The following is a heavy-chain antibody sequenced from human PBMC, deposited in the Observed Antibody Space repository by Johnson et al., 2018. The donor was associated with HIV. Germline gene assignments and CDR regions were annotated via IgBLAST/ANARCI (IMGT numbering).Heavy chain of an antibody. Sequence: VQLVESGGGVVQPGGSLRLSCAASGFTFSSYDMHWVRQATGKGLEWVSAIGTAGDTYYPGSVKGRFTISRENAKNTLYLQMNSLRAEDTAVYYCARDESSRLQLTGNDAFDIWGQGTMVTVSS. J-gene: IGHJ3*02. CDR2: IGTAGDT. CDR3: ARDESSRLQLTGNDAFDI. V-gene: IGHV3-13*01. D-gene: IGHD6-13*01. CDR1: GFTFSSYD.